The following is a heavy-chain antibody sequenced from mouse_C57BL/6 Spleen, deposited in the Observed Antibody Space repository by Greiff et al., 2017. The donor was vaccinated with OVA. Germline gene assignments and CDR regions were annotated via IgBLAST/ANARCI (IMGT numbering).Heavy chain of an antibody. Sequence: QVQLQQPGAELVMPGASVKLSCKASGYTFTSYWMHWVKQRPGQGLEWIGEIDPSDSYTNYNQKFKGKSTLTVDKSSSTAYMQLSSLTSEDSAVYYCARTGAAQAFDYWGQGTTLTVPS. J-gene: IGHJ2*01. D-gene: IGHD3-2*02. CDR3: ARTGAAQAFDY. CDR2: IDPSDSYT. CDR1: GYTFTSYW. V-gene: IGHV1-69*01.